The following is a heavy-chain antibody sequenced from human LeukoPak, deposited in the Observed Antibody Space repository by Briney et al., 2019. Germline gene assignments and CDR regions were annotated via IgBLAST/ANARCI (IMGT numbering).Heavy chain of an antibody. Sequence: PGGSLRLSCAASGFTFSSYWMSWVRQAPGKGLEWVANIKQDGSEKYYVDSVKGRFTISRDNAKNSLYLQMNSLRAEDTAVYYCAKDSSKFSGSYLDYWGQGTLVTVSS. J-gene: IGHJ4*02. CDR3: AKDSSKFSGSYLDY. V-gene: IGHV3-7*03. D-gene: IGHD1-26*01. CDR1: GFTFSSYW. CDR2: IKQDGSEK.